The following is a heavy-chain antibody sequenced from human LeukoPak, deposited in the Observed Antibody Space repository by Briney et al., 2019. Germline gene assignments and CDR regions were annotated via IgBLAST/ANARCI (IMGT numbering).Heavy chain of an antibody. J-gene: IGHJ5*02. CDR3: ARARGGNSYWFDP. Sequence: SETLSLTCTVSGDSVSGYYWSWIRQPAGKGLQWIGRLYGGGGTNYHPSLKSRVTMSLDASKNQFSLKLNSVTAADTAVYFCARARGGNSYWFDPWGQGTLVTVAS. V-gene: IGHV4-4*07. D-gene: IGHD4-23*01. CDR1: GDSVSGYY. CDR2: LYGGGGT.